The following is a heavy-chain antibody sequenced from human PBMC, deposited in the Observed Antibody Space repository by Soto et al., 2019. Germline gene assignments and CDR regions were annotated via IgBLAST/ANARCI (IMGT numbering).Heavy chain of an antibody. Sequence: GGSLRLSCAASGFTFSSYWMHWVRQAPGKGLVWVSRINSDGSSTSYADPVKGRFTISRDNAKNTLYLQMNSLRAEDTAVYYCARDTYYYDISGYSPGDYYYRLAVSGQRTTVPVSS. D-gene: IGHD3-22*01. CDR3: ARDTYYYDISGYSPGDYYYRLAV. J-gene: IGHJ6*02. CDR2: INSDGSST. CDR1: GFTFSSYW. V-gene: IGHV3-74*01.